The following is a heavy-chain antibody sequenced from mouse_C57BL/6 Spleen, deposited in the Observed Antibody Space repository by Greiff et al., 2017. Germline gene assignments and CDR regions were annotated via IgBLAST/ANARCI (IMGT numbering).Heavy chain of an antibody. CDR2: INPNNGGT. D-gene: IGHD1-1*01. J-gene: IGHJ2*01. CDR1: GYTFTDYY. V-gene: IGHV1-26*01. CDR3: ARERFIKDYFDY. Sequence: EVQLQQSGPELVKPGASVKISCKASGYTFTDYYMNWVKQSHGKSLEWIGDINPNNGGTSYNQKFKGKATLTVDKSSSTAYMELRGLTSEDSAVYYCARERFIKDYFDYWGQGTTLTVSS.